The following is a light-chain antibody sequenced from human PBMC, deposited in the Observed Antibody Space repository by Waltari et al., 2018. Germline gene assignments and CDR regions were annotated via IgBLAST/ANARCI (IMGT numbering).Light chain of an antibody. V-gene: IGLV2-14*03. CDR2: DVT. CDR3: SSYTTSSTVYV. Sequence: QSALTQPASVSGYPGQSITISCTGTSSHVGTYDYVSWYQQHPGKAPKLMIYDVTKRPSGIANRFSGSKSGNTASLTISGLQAEDEADYYCSSYTTSSTVYVFGTGTKVTVL. CDR1: SSHVGTYDY. J-gene: IGLJ1*01.